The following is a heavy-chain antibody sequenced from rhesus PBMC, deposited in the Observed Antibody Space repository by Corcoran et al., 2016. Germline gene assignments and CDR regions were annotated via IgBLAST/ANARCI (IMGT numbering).Heavy chain of an antibody. Sequence: QVQLQESGPGLVKTSETLSLTCAVSGDSISGDKWWSWIRQPPRKGLEWVGYISGNSDTTYYNPSLKSRVALSTDTSKSHFSLNLSSLSAADTAVYYCARHTPGGGGRTVRFDVWGPGVLVTVSS. D-gene: IGHD1-14*01. J-gene: IGHJ5-1*01. CDR3: ARHTPGGGGRTVRFDV. CDR2: ISGNSDTT. CDR1: GDSISGDKW. V-gene: IGHV4-65*01.